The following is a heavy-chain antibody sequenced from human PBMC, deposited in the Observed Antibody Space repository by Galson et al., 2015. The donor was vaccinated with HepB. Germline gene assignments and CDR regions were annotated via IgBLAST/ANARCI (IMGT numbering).Heavy chain of an antibody. CDR2: ISGSGGST. CDR3: AKVVWELRDGCFDL. J-gene: IGHJ2*01. V-gene: IGHV3-23*01. Sequence: WIRQPPGKGLEWVSAISGSGGSTYYADSVKGRFTISRDNSKNTLYLQMKSLRAEDTAVYYCAKVVWELRDGCFDLWGRGTLVTVSS. D-gene: IGHD1-26*01.